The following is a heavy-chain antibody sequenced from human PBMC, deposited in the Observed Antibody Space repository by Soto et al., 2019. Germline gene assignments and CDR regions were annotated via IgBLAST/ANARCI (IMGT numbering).Heavy chain of an antibody. Sequence: GGSLRLSCAASGFTFSSYGMHWVRQAPGKGLEWVAVIWYDGSNKYYADSVKGRFTISRDNSKNTLYLQMNSLRAEDTAVYYCARESFFGVVTPSYGMDVWGQGTTVTVS. V-gene: IGHV3-33*01. D-gene: IGHD3-3*01. CDR3: ARESFFGVVTPSYGMDV. J-gene: IGHJ6*02. CDR1: GFTFSSYG. CDR2: IWYDGSNK.